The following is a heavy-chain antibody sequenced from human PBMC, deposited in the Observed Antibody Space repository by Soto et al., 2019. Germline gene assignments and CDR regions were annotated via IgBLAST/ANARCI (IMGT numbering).Heavy chain of an antibody. D-gene: IGHD3-22*01. V-gene: IGHV4-30-2*01. CDR1: GGSISSGGFS. CDR2: IDYSGGT. Sequence: LSLTCAVSGGSISSGGFSWTWIRRPPGKGLEFIGYIDYSGGTYYNPSLKSRVTISVDTSNNQFSLRLSSATAAGAAVYSCARATFFRNGYYDATDYYFFDYWGQGTLVTLSS. CDR3: ARATFFRNGYYDATDYYFFDY. J-gene: IGHJ4*02.